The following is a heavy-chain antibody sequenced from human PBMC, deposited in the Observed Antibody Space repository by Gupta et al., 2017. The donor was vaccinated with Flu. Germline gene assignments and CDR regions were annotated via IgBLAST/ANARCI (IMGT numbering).Heavy chain of an antibody. D-gene: IGHD3-22*01. J-gene: IGHJ4*02. V-gene: IGHV2-26*01. CDR3: ARIKKSIWGYDSSGYIDY. CDR2: SCSNDEK. Sequence: GKGRGWLAHSCSNDEKSYSTSLKSRLTISKDTSKSQVVLTMTNMDPVDTATYYCARIKKSIWGYDSSGYIDYWGQGTLVTVSS.